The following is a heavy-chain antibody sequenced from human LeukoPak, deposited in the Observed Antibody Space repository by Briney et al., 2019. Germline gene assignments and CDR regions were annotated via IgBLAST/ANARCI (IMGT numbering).Heavy chain of an antibody. V-gene: IGHV4-4*07. CDR1: GGSISDYS. CDR3: ARGTLRGRVTYYFDH. D-gene: IGHD2-21*02. J-gene: IGHJ4*02. CDR2: IYTGGST. Sequence: PSETLSLTCTVSGGSISDYSWTWIRQPAGKGLEWIGRIYTGGSTNYNPSLKSRVTMSVDTSKNQFSLNLSSVTAADTAVYYCARGTLRGRVTYYFDHWGQGALVTVSS.